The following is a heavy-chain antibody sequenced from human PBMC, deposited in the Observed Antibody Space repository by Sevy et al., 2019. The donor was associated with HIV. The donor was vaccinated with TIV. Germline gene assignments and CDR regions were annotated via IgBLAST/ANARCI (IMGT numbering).Heavy chain of an antibody. V-gene: IGHV3-7*01. Sequence: GGSLRLSCAASGFSFSAYWMNWVRQAPGKGREWVANIKPDGRDKHYVDSAEGRFTISRDNAKNSLYLQMNSLRVEDTAMYYCAQETFGRFDSWGQGTLVTVSS. CDR3: AQETFGRFDS. CDR2: IKPDGRDK. J-gene: IGHJ4*02. CDR1: GFSFSAYW. D-gene: IGHD1-26*01.